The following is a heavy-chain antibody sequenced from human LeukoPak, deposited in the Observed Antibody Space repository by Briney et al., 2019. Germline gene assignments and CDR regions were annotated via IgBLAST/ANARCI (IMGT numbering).Heavy chain of an antibody. V-gene: IGHV3-48*03. CDR3: ARETRGAFDY. J-gene: IGHJ4*02. CDR2: IKNGGSTI. Sequence: PGGSLRLSCAGSGFTFRSYWMNWLRQAPGKGLEWVSYIKNGGSTIFYADSVKGRFTISRDDAKKSLYLQMNTLRAEDTAIYYCARETRGAFDYWGQGTLVTVSS. D-gene: IGHD4/OR15-4a*01. CDR1: GFTFRSYW.